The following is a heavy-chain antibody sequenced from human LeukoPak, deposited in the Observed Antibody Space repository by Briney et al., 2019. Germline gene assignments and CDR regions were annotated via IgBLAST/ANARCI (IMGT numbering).Heavy chain of an antibody. D-gene: IGHD5-24*01. J-gene: IGHJ4*02. CDR2: IYTSGST. CDR3: ARQGRDGYNWPFDY. V-gene: IGHV4-4*09. CDR1: GFTFSSYA. Sequence: GSLRLSCAASGFTFSSYAMSWVRQAPGKGLEWIGYIYTSGSTNYNPSLKSRVTISVDTSKNQFSLKLSSVTAADTAVYYCARQGRDGYNWPFDYWGQGTLVTVSS.